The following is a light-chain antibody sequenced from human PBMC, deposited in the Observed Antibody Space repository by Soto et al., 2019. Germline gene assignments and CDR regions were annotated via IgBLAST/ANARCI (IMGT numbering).Light chain of an antibody. Sequence: EIVLTQSPGTLSLSPGERATLSCRTSQSVSSSYFAWYQQKPGQAPRLLIYGTSTRATGIPDRFSGSGSGTDFTLTISRLEPEDFAVYYCQQYGSTPRTFGQGTELEIK. J-gene: IGKJ2*01. CDR3: QQYGSTPRT. CDR2: GTS. CDR1: QSVSSSY. V-gene: IGKV3-20*01.